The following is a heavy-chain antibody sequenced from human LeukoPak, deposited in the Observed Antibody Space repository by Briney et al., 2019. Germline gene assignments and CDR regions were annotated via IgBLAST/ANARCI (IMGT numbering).Heavy chain of an antibody. V-gene: IGHV3-21*01. Sequence: PGGSLRLSCAAPSSIFSSHTMNWVRQAPGKGLEWVSSISRVSSDIKYADSVRGRFIISRDNAKNSLYLQMNSLRDEDMGFYYCAREYDSKGRFDRWGQGTLVTVSS. D-gene: IGHD3-22*01. CDR1: SSIFSSHT. CDR3: AREYDSKGRFDR. CDR2: ISRVSSDI. J-gene: IGHJ4*02.